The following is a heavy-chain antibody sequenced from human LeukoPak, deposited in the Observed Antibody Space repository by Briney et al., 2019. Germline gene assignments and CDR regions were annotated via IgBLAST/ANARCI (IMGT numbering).Heavy chain of an antibody. V-gene: IGHV4-31*03. Sequence: SETLSLTCTVSGGSISSGGYYWSWIRQHPGKGLEWIGYMYYSGSTYYNPSLKSRVTISVDTSKNQFSLKLSSVTAADTAVYYCARGSAYYGSEGLNWFDPWGQGTLVTVSS. CDR3: ARGSAYYGSEGLNWFDP. CDR2: MYYSGST. J-gene: IGHJ5*02. CDR1: GGSISSGGYY. D-gene: IGHD3-10*01.